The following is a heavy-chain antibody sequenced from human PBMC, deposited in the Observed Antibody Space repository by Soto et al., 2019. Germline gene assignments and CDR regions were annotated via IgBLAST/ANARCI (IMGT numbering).Heavy chain of an antibody. CDR1: GYTFTSYG. D-gene: IGHD3-16*01. CDR2: ISAYNGNT. CDR3: ARDGGPLDFPDY. Sequence: KASGYTFTSYGISWVRQAPGQGLDWMGWISAYNGNTNSAQKLQGRVTMTTDTSTSTAYMELRSLRSDDTAVYYCARDGGPLDFPDYWGQGTLVPVSS. V-gene: IGHV1-18*01. J-gene: IGHJ4*02.